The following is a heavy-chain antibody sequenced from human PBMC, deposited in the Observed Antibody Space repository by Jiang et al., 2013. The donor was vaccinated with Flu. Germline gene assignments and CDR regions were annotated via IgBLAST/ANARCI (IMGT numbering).Heavy chain of an antibody. D-gene: IGHD3-22*01. CDR3: ARLHLGPFDSSGPNEVDY. CDR2: IDPSDSYS. Sequence: GAEVKKPGESLRISCKGSGYSFTSYWITWVRQMPGKGLEWMGRIDPSDSYSNYSPSFQGHVTISADKSISTAYLQWSSLKASDTAMYYCARLHLGPFDSSGPNEVDYWGQGTLVTVSS. CDR1: GYSFTSYW. V-gene: IGHV5-10-1*01. J-gene: IGHJ4*02.